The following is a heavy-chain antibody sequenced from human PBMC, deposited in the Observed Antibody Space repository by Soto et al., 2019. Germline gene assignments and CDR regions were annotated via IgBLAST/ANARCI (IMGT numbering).Heavy chain of an antibody. D-gene: IGHD6-19*01. CDR3: ARHGTMQWLAQYYFDY. CDR1: GGSISSYY. CDR2: IYYSGST. V-gene: IGHV4-59*08. J-gene: IGHJ4*02. Sequence: PSETLSLTCTVSGGSISSYYWSWIRQPPGKGLEWIGYIYYSGSTNYNPSLKSRVTISVDTSKNQFSLKLSSVTAADTAVYYCARHGTMQWLAQYYFDYWGQGTLVTVSS.